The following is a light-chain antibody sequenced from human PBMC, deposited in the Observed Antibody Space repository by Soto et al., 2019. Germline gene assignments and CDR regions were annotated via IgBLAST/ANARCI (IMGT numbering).Light chain of an antibody. Sequence: QSVLTQSSSASAYLGSSVKLTCTLSSGHSSYIIAWHQQQPGKAPRYLMKLEGSGSYNKGSGVPDRFSGSSSGADRYLTISNLQSEDEAEYSCETWDSNTRVFGGGTKLTVL. CDR1: SGHSSYI. CDR3: ETWDSNTRV. J-gene: IGLJ2*01. V-gene: IGLV4-60*03. CDR2: LEGSGSY.